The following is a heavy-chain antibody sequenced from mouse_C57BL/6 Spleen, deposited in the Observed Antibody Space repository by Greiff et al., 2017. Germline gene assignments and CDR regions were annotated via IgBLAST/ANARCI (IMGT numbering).Heavy chain of an antibody. J-gene: IGHJ3*01. CDR2: IWSGGST. V-gene: IGHV2-2*01. CDR1: GFSLTSYG. Sequence: QVQLQQSGPGLVQPSQSLSITCTVSGFSLTSYGVHWVRQSPGKGLEWLGVIWSGGSTDYNAAFISRLSISKDNAKSQVFIKMNSRQADDTAIYNGARKTAQAPLAYWGQGTLVTVSA. D-gene: IGHD3-2*02. CDR3: ARKTAQAPLAY.